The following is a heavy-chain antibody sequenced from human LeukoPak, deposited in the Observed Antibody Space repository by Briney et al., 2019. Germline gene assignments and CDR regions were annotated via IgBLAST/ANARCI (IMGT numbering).Heavy chain of an antibody. Sequence: ASVKVSCKVSGYTFTSYGISWVRQAPGQGLEWMGWISGYNGNTNYAQQKLQGRVTMTTDTSTSTAYMELRSLRSDDTAVYYCARDLKRGYSSGRYSWGTGSSNDYWGQGTLVTVSS. CDR2: ISGYNGNT. V-gene: IGHV1-18*01. D-gene: IGHD6-19*01. CDR3: ARDLKRGYSSGRYSWGTGSSNDY. CDR1: GYTFTSYG. J-gene: IGHJ4*02.